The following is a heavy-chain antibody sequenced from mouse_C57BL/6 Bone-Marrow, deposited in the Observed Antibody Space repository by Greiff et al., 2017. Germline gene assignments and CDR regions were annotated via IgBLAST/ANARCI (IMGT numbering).Heavy chain of an antibody. Sequence: DVMLVESGEGLVKPGGSLKLSCAASGFTFSSYAMSWVRQTPETRLEWVAYISSGGDYIYYADTVKGRFTISRDNARNTLYLQMSSLKSEDTAMYYCTRRGLWPHYYAMDYWGQGTSVTVSS. V-gene: IGHV5-9-1*02. CDR3: TRRGLWPHYYAMDY. CDR1: GFTFSSYA. J-gene: IGHJ4*01. CDR2: ISSGGDYI. D-gene: IGHD1-1*02.